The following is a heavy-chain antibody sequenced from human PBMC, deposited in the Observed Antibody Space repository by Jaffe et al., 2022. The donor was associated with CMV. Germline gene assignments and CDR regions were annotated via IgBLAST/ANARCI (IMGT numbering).Heavy chain of an antibody. CDR1: GGTFSSYA. CDR3: ARDPRAGDYYDSSGYFDY. Sequence: QVQLVQSGAEVKKPGSSVKVSCKASGGTFSSYAISWVRQAPGQGLEWMGGIIPIFGTANYAQKFQGRVTITADESTSTAYMELSSLRSEDTAVYYCARDPRAGDYYDSSGYFDYWGQGTLVTVSS. CDR2: IIPIFGTA. D-gene: IGHD3-22*01. V-gene: IGHV1-69*01. J-gene: IGHJ4*02.